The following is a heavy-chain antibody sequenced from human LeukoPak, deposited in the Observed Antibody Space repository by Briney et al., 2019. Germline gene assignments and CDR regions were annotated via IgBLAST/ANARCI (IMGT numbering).Heavy chain of an antibody. CDR1: GGSISSSSYY. V-gene: IGHV4-39*01. CDR3: ARRDYDFWSGDYYYYYGMDV. Sequence: SETLSLTCTVSGGSISSSSYYWGWIRQPPGKGLEWIGSIYYSGSTYYNPSLKSRVTISVDTSKNQFSLKLSSVTAADTAVYYCARRDYDFWSGDYYYYYGMDVWGQGTTVTVSS. J-gene: IGHJ6*02. D-gene: IGHD3-3*01. CDR2: IYYSGST.